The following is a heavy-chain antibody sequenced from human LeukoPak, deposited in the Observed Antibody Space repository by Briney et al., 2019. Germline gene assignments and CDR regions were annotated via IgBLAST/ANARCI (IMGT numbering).Heavy chain of an antibody. CDR1: GFSFSSYG. D-gene: IGHD3-9*01. J-gene: IGHJ4*02. CDR2: IKQDGGEK. CDR3: ARGTGILTGYPRDY. V-gene: IGHV3-7*01. Sequence: GRSLRLSCGASGFSFSSYGMHWVRQAPGKGLEWVANIKQDGGEKYYVDSVKGRFTISRDNAKNSLYLQMNSLRAEDTAVYYCARGTGILTGYPRDYWGQGTLVTVSS.